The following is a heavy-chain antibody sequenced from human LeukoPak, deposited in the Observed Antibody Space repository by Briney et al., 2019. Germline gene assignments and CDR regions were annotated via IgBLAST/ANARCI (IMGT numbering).Heavy chain of an antibody. CDR2: IYYSGST. J-gene: IGHJ4*02. CDR1: DYSTSTPYY. CDR3: ARAQWELLPIDY. V-gene: IGHV4-38-2*01. D-gene: IGHD1-26*01. Sequence: PSETLSLTCAVSDYSTSTPYYWAWVRLPPGKGLEWIGYIYYSGSTNYNPSLKSRVTTSVDTSKNQFSLKLSSVTAADTAVYYCARAQWELLPIDYWGQGTLVTVSS.